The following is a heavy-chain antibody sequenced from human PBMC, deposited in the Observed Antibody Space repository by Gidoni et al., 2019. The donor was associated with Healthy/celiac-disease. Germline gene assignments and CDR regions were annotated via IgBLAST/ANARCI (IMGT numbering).Heavy chain of an antibody. J-gene: IGHJ4*02. Sequence: EVQLLESGGGLVQPGGSLRLSCAASGFTFSSYAMRWVRQAPGKGLEWVSAISGSGGSTYYADSVKGRFTISRDNSKNTLYLQMNSLRAEDTAVYYCAKGGPAVVPAAQYYFDYWGQGTLVTVSS. CDR2: ISGSGGST. CDR1: GFTFSSYA. V-gene: IGHV3-23*01. CDR3: AKGGPAVVPAAQYYFDY. D-gene: IGHD2-2*01.